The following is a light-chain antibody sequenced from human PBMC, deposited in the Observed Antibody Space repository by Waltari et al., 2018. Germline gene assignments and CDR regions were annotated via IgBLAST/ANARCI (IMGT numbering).Light chain of an antibody. CDR3: QHYVRLPAT. J-gene: IGKJ1*01. V-gene: IGKV3-20*01. Sequence: EIVLTQSPGTLSLSPGERATLSCRASQSVSRTLAWYQQKPGQAPRLLIYGASSRATSIPDRFSGSGSGTDFSLTISRLEPEDFAVYYCQHYVRLPATFGQGTKVEIK. CDR2: GAS. CDR1: QSVSRT.